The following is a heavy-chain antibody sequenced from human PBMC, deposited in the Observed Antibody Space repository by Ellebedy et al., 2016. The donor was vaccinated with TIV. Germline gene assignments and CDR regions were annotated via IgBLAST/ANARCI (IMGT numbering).Heavy chain of an antibody. CDR1: GFTFSSYG. CDR3: AKDLFPSSSGPFDY. CDR2: ISYDGSNK. V-gene: IGHV3-30*18. J-gene: IGHJ4*02. Sequence: PGGSLRLSCAASGFTFSSYGMHWVRQAPGKGLEWVAVISYDGSNKYYADSVKGRFTISRDNSKNTLYLQMNSLRAEDTAVYYCAKDLFPSSSGPFDYWGQGTLVTVSS. D-gene: IGHD1-26*01.